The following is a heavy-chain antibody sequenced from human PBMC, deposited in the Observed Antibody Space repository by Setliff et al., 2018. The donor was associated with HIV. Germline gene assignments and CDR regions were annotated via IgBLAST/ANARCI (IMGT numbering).Heavy chain of an antibody. Sequence: SETLSLTCAVSGGSISSSSFYWGWVRQPPGKGLEWIGTIYYSGSTYYSPSLKSRVTISVDTSKNQFSLKVRSVTATDTAVYYCVQSESGNQWELPFDYWGQGALVTVSS. J-gene: IGHJ4*02. CDR3: VQSESGNQWELPFDY. CDR1: GGSISSSSFY. V-gene: IGHV4-39*07. D-gene: IGHD1-26*01. CDR2: IYYSGST.